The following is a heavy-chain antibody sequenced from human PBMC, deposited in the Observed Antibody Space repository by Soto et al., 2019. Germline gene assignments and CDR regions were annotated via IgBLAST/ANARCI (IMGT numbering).Heavy chain of an antibody. CDR1: GGSISSYY. D-gene: IGHD2-15*01. Sequence: QVQLQESGPGLVKPSETLSLTCTVSGGSISSYYWSWIRQPPGKGLEWIGYIYYSGSTNYNPSLKRRVTISVDTSKNQSSLKLSSVTAADTAVYYCARDQGRYCSGGSCYQYYFDYWGQGTLVTVSS. CDR3: ARDQGRYCSGGSCYQYYFDY. J-gene: IGHJ4*02. V-gene: IGHV4-59*01. CDR2: IYYSGST.